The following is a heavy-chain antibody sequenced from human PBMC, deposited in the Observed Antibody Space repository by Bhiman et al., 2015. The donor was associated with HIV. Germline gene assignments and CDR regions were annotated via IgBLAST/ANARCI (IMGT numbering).Heavy chain of an antibody. V-gene: IGHV3-30-3*01. CDR1: GFTFSSYA. CDR2: ISYDGSNK. D-gene: IGHD6-6*01. Sequence: QVQLVESGGGVVQPGRSLRLSCAASGFTFSSYAMHWVRQAPGKGLEWVAVISYDGSNKYYADSVKGRFTISRDNSKNTLYLQMNSLRAEDTAVYSCARAPWAYSSSSGPFDYWGQGTLVTVSS. CDR3: ARAPWAYSSSSGPFDY. J-gene: IGHJ4*02.